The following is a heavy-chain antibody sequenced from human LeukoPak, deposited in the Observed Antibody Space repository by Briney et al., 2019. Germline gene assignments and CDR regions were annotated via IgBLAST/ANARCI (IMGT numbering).Heavy chain of an antibody. CDR1: GYTFTSYG. J-gene: IGHJ5*02. Sequence: GASVKVSCKASGYTFTSYGISWVRQAPGQGLEWMGWTSPYNGDTNYAQRVQDRVTMTTDTATSTAYMELRSLRSDDTAVYYCARVPLGDSSTYYYPKPDWFDPWGQGTLVIVSS. CDR2: TSPYNGDT. D-gene: IGHD3-22*01. CDR3: ARVPLGDSSTYYYPKPDWFDP. V-gene: IGHV1-18*01.